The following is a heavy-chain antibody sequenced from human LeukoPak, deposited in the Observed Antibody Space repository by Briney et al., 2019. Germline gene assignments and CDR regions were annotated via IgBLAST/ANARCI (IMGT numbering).Heavy chain of an antibody. J-gene: IGHJ5*02. CDR2: IRSKANSYAT. CDR1: GFTFSGSA. D-gene: IGHD6-13*01. Sequence: GGSLKLSCAASGFTFSGSAMHWVRQASGKGLEWVGRIRSKANSYATAYAASVKGRFTISRDDSKNTAYLQMNSLRTEDTAVYYCTRQLSSIAAAGNDKTWGQGTLVTVSS. CDR3: TRQLSSIAAAGNDKT. V-gene: IGHV3-73*01.